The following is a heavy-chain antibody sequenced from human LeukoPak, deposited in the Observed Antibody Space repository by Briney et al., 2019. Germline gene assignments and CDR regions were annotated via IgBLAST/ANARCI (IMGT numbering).Heavy chain of an antibody. CDR1: GFYFSSYW. V-gene: IGHV3-7*04. CDR3: ARGGGLDV. Sequence: GSLGLSCAAPGFYFSSYWVKRARPAPGEGLEWVASINHNGNVNYYVDSVKGRFTISRDNAKNSLYLQMSNLRAEDTAVYFCARGGGLDVWGQGATVTVSS. CDR2: INHNGNVN. J-gene: IGHJ6*02.